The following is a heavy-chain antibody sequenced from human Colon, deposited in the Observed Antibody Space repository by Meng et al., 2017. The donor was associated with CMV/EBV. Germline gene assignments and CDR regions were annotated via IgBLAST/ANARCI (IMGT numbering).Heavy chain of an antibody. V-gene: IGHV3-74*01. CDR2: INSDGTTI. Sequence: GESLKISCVASGFTFSNYWMHWVRQAPGKGLVWVSRINSDGTTISYADSVRGRFTISRDNAKNTLSLQMNSLRAEDTAVYYCVRAGDGGSYLDYWGQGDLVTVSS. CDR3: VRAGDGGSYLDY. J-gene: IGHJ4*02. D-gene: IGHD1-26*01. CDR1: GFTFSNYW.